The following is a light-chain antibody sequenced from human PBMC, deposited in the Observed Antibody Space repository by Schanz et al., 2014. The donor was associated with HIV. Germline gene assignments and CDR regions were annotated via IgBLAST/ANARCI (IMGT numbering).Light chain of an antibody. J-gene: IGLJ1*01. V-gene: IGLV2-8*01. Sequence: QSALTQPPSAPGSPGQSVTISCTGTSSDVGKYNYVSWYKQHPGKAPQLIIYEVTKRPSGVPDRFSGSKSGNTASLTVSGLQAEDEADYYCNSFTARNTRLFGTGTKVTVL. CDR1: SSDVGKYNY. CDR3: NSFTARNTRL. CDR2: EVT.